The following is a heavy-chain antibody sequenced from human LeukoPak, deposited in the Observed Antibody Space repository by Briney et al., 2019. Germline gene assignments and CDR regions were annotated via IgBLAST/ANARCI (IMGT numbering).Heavy chain of an antibody. CDR3: ARDSPLGNWDY. CDR2: ISTNNGNT. CDR1: GYTFTSYG. J-gene: IGHJ4*02. V-gene: IGHV1-18*01. Sequence: ASVKVSCKASGYTFTSYGITWVRQAPGQGLEWMGWISTNNGNTYCAQKLQGRVTMTTDTSTSTVYMELRSLRSDDTAVYYCARDSPLGNWDYWGQGTLVTVSS. D-gene: IGHD1-14*01.